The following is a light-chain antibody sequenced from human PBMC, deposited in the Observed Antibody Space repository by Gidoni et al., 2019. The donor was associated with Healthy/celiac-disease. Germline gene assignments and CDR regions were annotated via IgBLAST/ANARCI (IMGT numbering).Light chain of an antibody. CDR3: SSYTSSSTPRV. CDR2: DVS. J-gene: IGLJ3*02. CDR1: SSDVGGYNY. V-gene: IGLV2-14*01. Sequence: QSALTQPAAGSGSPGQSITIPCTGTSSDVGGYNYVSWYQQHPGKAPKLMIYDVSNRPSGVSNRFSGSKSGNTASLTISGLQAEDEADYYCSSYTSSSTPRVFGGGTKLTVL.